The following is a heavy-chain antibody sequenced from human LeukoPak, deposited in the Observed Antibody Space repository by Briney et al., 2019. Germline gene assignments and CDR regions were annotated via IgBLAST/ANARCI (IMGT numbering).Heavy chain of an antibody. J-gene: IGHJ5*02. CDR2: SNAGNDNT. V-gene: IGHV1-3*02. CDR1: GYTFTNYA. Sequence: GASVTVSFKASGYTFTNYAMHWVRQAPGQRLEWMGWSNAGNDNTKYSQEFQGRVTITRDTSASTAYMELSSLRSEDMAVYYCARSDPSMSWFDPWGQGTLVTVSS. D-gene: IGHD6-6*01. CDR3: ARSDPSMSWFDP.